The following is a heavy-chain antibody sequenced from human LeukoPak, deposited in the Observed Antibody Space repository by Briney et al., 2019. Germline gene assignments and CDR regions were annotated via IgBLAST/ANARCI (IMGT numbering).Heavy chain of an antibody. CDR1: GFTFSSYS. Sequence: GGSLRLSCAASGFTFSSYSMNWVRQAPGKGLEWVSSISSSSSYIYYADSVKGRFTISRDNAKNSLYLQMNSLRAEDTAVYYCARRGPGYSSSWYSGNFDYWGQGTLVTVSS. V-gene: IGHV3-21*01. CDR3: ARRGPGYSSSWYSGNFDY. D-gene: IGHD6-13*01. J-gene: IGHJ4*02. CDR2: ISSSSSYI.